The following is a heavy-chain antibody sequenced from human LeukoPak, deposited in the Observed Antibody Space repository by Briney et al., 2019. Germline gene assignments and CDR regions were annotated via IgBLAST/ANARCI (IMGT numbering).Heavy chain of an antibody. CDR1: GGSIFRSSDF. D-gene: IGHD1-26*01. J-gene: IGHJ1*01. CDR3: AREVVAGAGTSHFQH. Sequence: PSETLSLTCTVSGGSIFRSSDFWSWIRQPAGKGLEWIGRIYTSGSTNYNPSLKSRVTMSVDTSKNQFSLKLSSVTAADTAVYYCAREVVAGAGTSHFQHWGQGTLVTVSS. CDR2: IYTSGST. V-gene: IGHV4-4*07.